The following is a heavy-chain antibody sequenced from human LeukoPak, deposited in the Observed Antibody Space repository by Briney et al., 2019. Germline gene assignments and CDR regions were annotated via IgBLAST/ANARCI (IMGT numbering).Heavy chain of an antibody. V-gene: IGHV4-34*01. Sequence: SETLSLTCTVSGGSISSYYWSWIRQPPGKGLEWIGEINHSGSTNYNPSLKSRVTISVDTSKNQFSLKLSSVTAADTAVYYCARGVVADMREDYYYCGLDVWGQGTSVTVSS. J-gene: IGHJ6*02. CDR2: INHSGST. D-gene: IGHD2-15*01. CDR3: ARGVVADMREDYYYCGLDV. CDR1: GGSISSYY.